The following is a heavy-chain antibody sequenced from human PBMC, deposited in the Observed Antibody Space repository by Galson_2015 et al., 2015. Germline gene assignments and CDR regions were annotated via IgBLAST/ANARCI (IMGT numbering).Heavy chain of an antibody. CDR2: INSDGSST. J-gene: IGHJ6*02. Sequence: SLRLSCAASGLTFSSYWMHWVRQAPGKGLVWVSRINSDGSSTSYADSVKGRFTISRDNAKNTLYLQMNSLRAEDTAVYYCARDEGGSAADGVEIYYYYGMDVWGQGTTVTVSS. CDR1: GLTFSSYW. V-gene: IGHV3-74*01. CDR3: ARDEGGSAADGVEIYYYYGMDV. D-gene: IGHD6-13*01.